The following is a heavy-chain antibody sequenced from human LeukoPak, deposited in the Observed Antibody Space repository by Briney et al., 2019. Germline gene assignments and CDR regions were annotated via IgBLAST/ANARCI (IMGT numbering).Heavy chain of an antibody. CDR1: GFTFDDYA. CDR2: ISWNSGSI. V-gene: IGHV3-9*01. D-gene: IGHD5-24*01. Sequence: GGSLRLSYAASGFTFDDYAMHWVRQAPGKGLEWVSGISWNSGSIGYADSVKGRFTISRDNAKNSLYLQMNSLRAEDTALYYCAKGSRWHNYFDYWGQGTLVTVSS. J-gene: IGHJ4*02. CDR3: AKGSRWHNYFDY.